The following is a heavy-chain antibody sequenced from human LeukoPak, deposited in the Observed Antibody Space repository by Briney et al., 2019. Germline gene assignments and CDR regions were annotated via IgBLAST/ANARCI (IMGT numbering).Heavy chain of an antibody. V-gene: IGHV3-21*04. Sequence: GGSLRLSCAASGFTFSSYTMNWVRQAPGKGLEWVSSISSRSTYIYYADSLKGRFTISRDNAKNSLYLQMNSLRSDDTALYYCARVDSSSWRYYFDYWGQGTLVTVSS. J-gene: IGHJ4*02. CDR3: ARVDSSSWRYYFDY. CDR2: ISSRSTYI. CDR1: GFTFSSYT. D-gene: IGHD6-13*01.